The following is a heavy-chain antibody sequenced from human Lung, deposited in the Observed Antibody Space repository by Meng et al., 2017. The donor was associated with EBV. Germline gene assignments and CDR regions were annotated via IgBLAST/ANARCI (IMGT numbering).Heavy chain of an antibody. Sequence: QLQESGPGLVKPSQTLSLTCTVSGGSIRFGDYYWSWIRQPPGKGLEWIGYIYDSGSTSYNPSLMSRVTISVDTSRNQFSLKLTSVTAADTAVYYCAREYSSSSGLPGPWGQGTLVTVSS. CDR3: AREYSSSSGLPGP. CDR2: IYDSGST. J-gene: IGHJ5*02. V-gene: IGHV4-30-4*08. CDR1: GGSIRFGDYY. D-gene: IGHD6-6*01.